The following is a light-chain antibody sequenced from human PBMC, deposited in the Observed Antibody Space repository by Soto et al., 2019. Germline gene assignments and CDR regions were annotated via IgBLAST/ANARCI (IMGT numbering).Light chain of an antibody. CDR3: QQYGSSPPWT. V-gene: IGKV3-20*01. J-gene: IGKJ1*01. CDR2: VAS. CDR1: QYVTSTY. Sequence: EIVLTQSPGTLSLSPGERATLSCRASQYVTSTYLAWYQHKPGQAPRLLIYVASNRATGIPDRFSGSGSGTDFTLTISRLEPEDFALYYCQQYGSSPPWTFGQGTKVEMK.